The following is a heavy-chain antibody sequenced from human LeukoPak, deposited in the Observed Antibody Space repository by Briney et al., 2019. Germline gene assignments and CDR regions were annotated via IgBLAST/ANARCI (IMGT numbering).Heavy chain of an antibody. J-gene: IGHJ6*03. D-gene: IGHD3-10*01. Sequence: SETLSLTCTVSGGSISSYYWSWIRQPPGKGLEWIGYIYYSGYTNYNPSLKSRVTISVDTSKNQFSLKLSSVTAADTAVYYCARRPGSYYYSYYMDVWGKGTTVTISS. V-gene: IGHV4-59*01. CDR1: GGSISSYY. CDR3: ARRPGSYYYSYYMDV. CDR2: IYYSGYT.